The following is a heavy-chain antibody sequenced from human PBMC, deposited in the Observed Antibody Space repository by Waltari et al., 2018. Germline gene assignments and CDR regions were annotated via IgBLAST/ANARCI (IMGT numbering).Heavy chain of an antibody. D-gene: IGHD3-3*01. V-gene: IGHV1-69*08. Sequence: QVQLVQSGAEVKKPGSSVKVSCKASGGTFSSYAISWVRQAPGQGLEWMGRINPIVGTANYAQKFQGRVTITADKSTSTAYMELSSLRSEDTAVYYCARGGYYDFWSGYYPSYYFDYWGQGTLVIVSS. J-gene: IGHJ4*02. CDR3: ARGGYYDFWSGYYPSYYFDY. CDR1: GGTFSSYA. CDR2: INPIVGTA.